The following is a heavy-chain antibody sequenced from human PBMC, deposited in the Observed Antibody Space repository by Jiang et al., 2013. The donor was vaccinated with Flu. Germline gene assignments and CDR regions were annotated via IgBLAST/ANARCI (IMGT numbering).Heavy chain of an antibody. CDR2: FDPEDGET. Sequence: KVSGYTLTELSMHWVRQAPGKGLEWMGGFDPEDGETIYAQKFQGRVTMTEDTSTDTANMELSSLRSEDTAVYYCATAIYGDYAWYFDLWGRGTLVTVSS. CDR3: ATAIYGDYAWYFDL. D-gene: IGHD4-17*01. J-gene: IGHJ2*01. V-gene: IGHV1-24*01. CDR1: GYTLTELS.